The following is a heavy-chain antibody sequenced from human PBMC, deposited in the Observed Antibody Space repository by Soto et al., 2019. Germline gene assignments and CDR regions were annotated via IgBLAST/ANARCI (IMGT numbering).Heavy chain of an antibody. CDR2: IYYSGST. CDR3: ARHYSIGSRNRFDP. D-gene: IGHD6-19*01. Sequence: SETLSLPCSVSGGSINSSSYFWCWVRPPPGKGLEWIGSIYYSGSTYYNPSLRSRVTISVDTSKNQFSLKLSSVTAADTAVFNCARHYSIGSRNRFDPWGQGTLVTVSS. V-gene: IGHV4-39*01. J-gene: IGHJ5*02. CDR1: GGSINSSSYF.